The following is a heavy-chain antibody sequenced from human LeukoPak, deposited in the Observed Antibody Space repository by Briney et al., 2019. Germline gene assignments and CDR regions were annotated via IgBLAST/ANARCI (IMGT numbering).Heavy chain of an antibody. CDR3: ARESRGYRYGYFYYYDMDV. D-gene: IGHD5-18*01. J-gene: IGHJ6*02. Sequence: ASVKVSCKASGYTFTSYGISWVRQAPGQGLEWMGWISAYNGNINYAQKFQGRVTMTTDTSTSTAYMELRSLRSDDTAVCYCARESRGYRYGYFYYYDMDVWGQGTTVTVSS. CDR1: GYTFTSYG. V-gene: IGHV1-18*01. CDR2: ISAYNGNI.